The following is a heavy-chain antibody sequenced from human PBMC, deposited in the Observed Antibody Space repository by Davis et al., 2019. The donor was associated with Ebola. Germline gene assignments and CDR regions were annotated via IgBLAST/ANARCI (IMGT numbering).Heavy chain of an antibody. Sequence: GESLKTPCAASGFTFSSYAMSWVRPAKGKGLEWVSALSGSGGSTYYADSVKGRLTISRDNSKNTLYLQMNSLRAEDTAIYYCAKDKNYDFWSGYPHDAFDIWGQGTRVTVAS. CDR3: AKDKNYDFWSGYPHDAFDI. J-gene: IGHJ3*02. D-gene: IGHD3-3*01. V-gene: IGHV3-23*01. CDR2: LSGSGGST. CDR1: GFTFSSYA.